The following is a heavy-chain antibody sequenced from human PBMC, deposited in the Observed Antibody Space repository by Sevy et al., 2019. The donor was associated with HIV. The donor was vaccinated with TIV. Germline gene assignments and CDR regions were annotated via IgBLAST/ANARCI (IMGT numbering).Heavy chain of an antibody. CDR2: INQEGSEK. D-gene: IGHD3-22*01. V-gene: IGHV3-7*01. CDR1: RFTFSSYW. J-gene: IGHJ6*02. CDR3: ARVSSIYYDRGYFYAMDV. Sequence: GGSLRLSCAASRFTFSSYWMSWVRQAPGKGLEWVANINQEGSEKNHLDSVKGRFTISRDKAKNSLYLQMSSLRAEESSVYFCARVSSIYYDRGYFYAMDVWGQGTTVTVSS.